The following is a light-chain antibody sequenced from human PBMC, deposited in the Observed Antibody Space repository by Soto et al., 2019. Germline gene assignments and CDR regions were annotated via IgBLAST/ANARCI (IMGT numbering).Light chain of an antibody. Sequence: EIVFTQSPATLSLSPVESATLSCRASQTVGIYLAWYQQKPGQAPRFLMHETSYRAAGIPARFSGSGSGTDFTLTISRLEPEDFAVYYSQKYGNSPQKFGQGTKVDIK. J-gene: IGKJ1*01. V-gene: IGKV3-11*01. CDR2: ETS. CDR1: QTVGIY. CDR3: QKYGNSPQK.